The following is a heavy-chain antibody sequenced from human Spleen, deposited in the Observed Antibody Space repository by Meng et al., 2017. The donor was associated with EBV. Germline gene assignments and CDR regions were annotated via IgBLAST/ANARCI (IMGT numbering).Heavy chain of an antibody. Sequence: QEQLHESGPGLVPPSVTLSLACPVSWFYISSSNGWSWVRQPPGKGLEWIGEIYHSGSTNYNPSLKSRVTISVDKSKNQFSLKLSSVTAADTAVYYCATRPATAIHLDYWGQGTLVTVSS. CDR2: IYHSGST. D-gene: IGHD2-2*02. CDR1: WFYISSSNG. J-gene: IGHJ4*02. V-gene: IGHV4-4*02. CDR3: ATRPATAIHLDY.